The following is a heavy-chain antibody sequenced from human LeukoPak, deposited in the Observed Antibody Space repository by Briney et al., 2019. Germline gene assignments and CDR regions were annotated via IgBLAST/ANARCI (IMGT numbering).Heavy chain of an antibody. Sequence: PGGSLRLSCAASGFTFRNYGMHWVRQAPGKGLEWVTGISHDENNKYYADSVKGRFTISRDNSKSTVYLQMNSLSTEDTAVYYCAKGGGSYYNPFDPWGQGTLVTVSS. CDR2: ISHDENNK. CDR1: GFTFRNYG. V-gene: IGHV3-30*18. CDR3: AKGGGSYYNPFDP. J-gene: IGHJ5*02. D-gene: IGHD3-10*01.